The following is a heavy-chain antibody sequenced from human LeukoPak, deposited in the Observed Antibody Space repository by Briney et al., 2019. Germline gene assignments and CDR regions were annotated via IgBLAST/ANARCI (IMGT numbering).Heavy chain of an antibody. CDR1: RFTFSSYA. Sequence: QPGGSLRLSCAASRFTFSSYAMHWVRQAPGKGLEWVAIISFDGSSEYYADSVKGRFTISRDNSMNTLYLQMNSLRAEDTAVYYCASGGSYSYYYFDRWGQGTLVTVSS. CDR2: ISFDGSSE. CDR3: ASGGSYSYYYFDR. D-gene: IGHD1-26*01. J-gene: IGHJ4*02. V-gene: IGHV3-30-3*01.